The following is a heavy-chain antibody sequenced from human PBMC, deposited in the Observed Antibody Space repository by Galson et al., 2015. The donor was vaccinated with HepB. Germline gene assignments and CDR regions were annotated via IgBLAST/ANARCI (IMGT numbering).Heavy chain of an antibody. Sequence: SLRLSCAASGFTFDSYGMHWVRQAPGKGLEWVAVISYDGNVKYYGDSVTGRFTISRDNSKNTLYLQMNSLRAEDTAVYYCAKDLGYCSSTSCSAFDIWGQGTMVTVSS. CDR3: AKDLGYCSSTSCSAFDI. J-gene: IGHJ3*02. CDR2: ISYDGNVK. V-gene: IGHV3-30*18. D-gene: IGHD2-2*01. CDR1: GFTFDSYG.